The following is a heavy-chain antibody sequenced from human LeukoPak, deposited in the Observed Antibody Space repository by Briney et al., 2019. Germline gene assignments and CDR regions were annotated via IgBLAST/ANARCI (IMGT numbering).Heavy chain of an antibody. J-gene: IGHJ4*02. CDR2: ISYDGSNK. V-gene: IGHV3-30*03. CDR1: GFTFSSYS. CDR3: ASGGYSGSY. Sequence: GGSLRLSCAASGFTFSSYSMNWVRQAPGKGLEWVAVISYDGSNKYYADSVKGRFTIPRDNSKNTLYLQMNSLRAEDTAVYYCASGGYSGSYWGQGTLVTVSS. D-gene: IGHD1-26*01.